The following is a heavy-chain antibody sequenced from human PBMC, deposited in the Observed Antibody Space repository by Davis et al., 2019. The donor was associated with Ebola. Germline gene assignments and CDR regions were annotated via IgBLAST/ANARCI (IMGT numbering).Heavy chain of an antibody. V-gene: IGHV1-69*04. CDR3: ARAGLRPYYGMDV. CDR1: GGTFSSYA. D-gene: IGHD4-17*01. Sequence: AASVKVSCKASGGTFSSYAISWVRQAPGQGLEWMGRIIPILGIANYAQKFQGRVTITADKSTSTAYMELSSLRSEDTAVYYCARAGLRPYYGMDVWGQGTTVTVSS. CDR2: IIPILGIA. J-gene: IGHJ6*02.